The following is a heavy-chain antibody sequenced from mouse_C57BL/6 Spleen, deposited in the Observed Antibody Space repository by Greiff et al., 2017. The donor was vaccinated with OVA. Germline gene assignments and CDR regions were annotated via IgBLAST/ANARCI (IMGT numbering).Heavy chain of an antibody. Sequence: QVQLQPSGPELVKPGASVKISCKASGYSFTSYYIHWVKQRPGQGLAWIGWIYPGSGNTKYNEKFKGKATLTADTSSSTAYMQLSSLTSEDSAVYYCARAGDYDVNYAMDYWGQGTSVTVSS. D-gene: IGHD2-4*01. CDR2: IYPGSGNT. J-gene: IGHJ4*01. V-gene: IGHV1-66*01. CDR3: ARAGDYDVNYAMDY. CDR1: GYSFTSYY.